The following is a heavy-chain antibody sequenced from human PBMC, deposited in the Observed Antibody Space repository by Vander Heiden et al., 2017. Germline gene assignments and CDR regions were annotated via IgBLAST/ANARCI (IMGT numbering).Heavy chain of an antibody. Sequence: EVQLVESGGGLVQPGRSLRLSCAASGLTFDDYAMHWVRQAPGKGLEWVSGISWNSGNIAYADSVKGRFTISRDNAKNSLYLQMKSLRTEDTALYYCAKDMASGSGYYYGFDHWGQGTLVTVAS. J-gene: IGHJ4*02. V-gene: IGHV3-9*01. D-gene: IGHD3-22*01. CDR3: AKDMASGSGYYYGFDH. CDR1: GLTFDDYA. CDR2: ISWNSGNI.